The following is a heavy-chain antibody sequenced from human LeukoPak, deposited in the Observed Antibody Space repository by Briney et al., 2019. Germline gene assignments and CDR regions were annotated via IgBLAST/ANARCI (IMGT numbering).Heavy chain of an antibody. D-gene: IGHD5-18*01. Sequence: PGGSLRLYCAASGFTFSSYGMHWVRQAPGKGLEWVAAISYDGRNKEYVDSVKGRFTISRDNSKNTVCLQMNSLRAEDTAVYNCAKDRGYSHGFDYWGQGTLVTVSS. CDR2: ISYDGRNK. V-gene: IGHV3-30*18. CDR3: AKDRGYSHGFDY. CDR1: GFTFSSYG. J-gene: IGHJ4*02.